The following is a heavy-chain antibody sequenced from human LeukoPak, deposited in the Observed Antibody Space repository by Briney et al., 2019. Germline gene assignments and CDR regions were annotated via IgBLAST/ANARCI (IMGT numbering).Heavy chain of an antibody. CDR1: GGSISSGSYY. D-gene: IGHD2-15*01. V-gene: IGHV4-61*02. Sequence: SQTLSLTCTVPGGSISSGSYYWSWIRQPAGKGLEWIGRIYTNGSTNYNPSLKSRVTISVDTSKNQFSLKLSSVTAADTAVYYCARVEETHCSGGSCYYFDYWGQGTLVTVSS. CDR3: ARVEETHCSGGSCYYFDY. J-gene: IGHJ4*02. CDR2: IYTNGST.